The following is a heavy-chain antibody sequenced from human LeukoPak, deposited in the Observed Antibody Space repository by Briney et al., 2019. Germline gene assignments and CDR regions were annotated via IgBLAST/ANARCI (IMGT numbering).Heavy chain of an antibody. CDR1: GFTFNNYG. CDR3: AKDRSIGTYYTFDH. CDR2: IITTGGVT. V-gene: IGHV3-23*01. Sequence: GGSLRLSCTASGFTFNNYGMSWVRQAPGKGLEWVSSIITTGGVTDYADSVRGRFTVSRDNSNNTLYLQMSSLTAADTAVYYCAKDRSIGTYYTFDHWGQGTLVTVSS. J-gene: IGHJ4*02. D-gene: IGHD1-26*01.